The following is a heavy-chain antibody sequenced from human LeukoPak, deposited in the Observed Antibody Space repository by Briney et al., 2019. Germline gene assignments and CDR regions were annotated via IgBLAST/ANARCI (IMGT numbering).Heavy chain of an antibody. Sequence: PGGSLRLSCAASGFTFSSYGMHWVRQAPGKGLEWVAVIWYDGSNKYYADSVKGRFTISRDNSKNTLYLQMNSLRAEDTAVYYCAKVPGDYYMDVWGKGTTVTVSS. CDR1: GFTFSSYG. J-gene: IGHJ6*03. CDR2: IWYDGSNK. CDR3: AKVPGDYYMDV. V-gene: IGHV3-33*06.